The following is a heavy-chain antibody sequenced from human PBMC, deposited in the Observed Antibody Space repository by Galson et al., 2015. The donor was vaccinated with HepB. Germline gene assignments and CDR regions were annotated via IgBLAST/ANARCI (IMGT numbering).Heavy chain of an antibody. V-gene: IGHV3-11*06. J-gene: IGHJ3*02. CDR2: ISSSSSYT. CDR3: ARDLPPLPYYYDSSYGGAFDI. CDR1: GFTFSDYY. D-gene: IGHD3-22*01. Sequence: SLRLSCAASGFTFSDYYMSWIRQAPGKGLEWVSYISSSSSYTNYADSVKGRFTISRDNAKNSLYLQMNSLRAEDTAVYYCARDLPPLPYYYDSSYGGAFDIWGQGTMVTVSS.